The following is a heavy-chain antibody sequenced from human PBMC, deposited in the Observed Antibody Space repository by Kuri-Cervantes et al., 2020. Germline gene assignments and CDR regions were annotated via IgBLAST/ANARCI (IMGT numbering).Heavy chain of an antibody. D-gene: IGHD3-22*01. J-gene: IGHJ4*02. CDR2: INWSGTNT. Sequence: GGSLRLSCAGAGFSFDGYGLSWVRQVPGKGLEWVSGINWSGTNTDYADSVQGRFSISRDNAKNSLYLQMNSLRAEDTALYYCAKDARQGYYASSGYSENWGQGTLVTVSS. CDR3: AKDARQGYYASSGYSEN. CDR1: GFSFDGYG. V-gene: IGHV3-20*04.